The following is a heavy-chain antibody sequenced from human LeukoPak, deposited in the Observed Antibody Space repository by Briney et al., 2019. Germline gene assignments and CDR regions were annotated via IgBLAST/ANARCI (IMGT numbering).Heavy chain of an antibody. Sequence: PSETLSLTCTDSGGSISSYYWSWIRQPPGKGLEWIGYIYYSGSTNYNPSLKSRVTISVDTSKNQFSLKLSSVTAADTAVHYCARETSQKGAHYMDVWGKGTTVTISS. V-gene: IGHV4-59*01. CDR1: GGSISSYY. D-gene: IGHD3-16*01. CDR3: ARETSQKGAHYMDV. J-gene: IGHJ6*03. CDR2: IYYSGST.